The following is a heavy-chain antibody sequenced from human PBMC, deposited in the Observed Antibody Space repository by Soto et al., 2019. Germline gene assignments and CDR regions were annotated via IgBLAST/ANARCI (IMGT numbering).Heavy chain of an antibody. D-gene: IGHD3-9*01. CDR2: INADSGDT. CDR1: EHTSTIYY. CDR3: ATRDYDILTGYLHI. Sequence: QAHLVQSGAEVRKPGASVKVSCQALEHTSTIYYIHWVRQARGQGLEWMGWINADSGDTNYAEDFRGSVTFTRDTSTSTFHMELSRLRLDDTAMYFCATRDYDILTGYLHIWGQGTLITVSS. V-gene: IGHV1-2*02. J-gene: IGHJ1*01.